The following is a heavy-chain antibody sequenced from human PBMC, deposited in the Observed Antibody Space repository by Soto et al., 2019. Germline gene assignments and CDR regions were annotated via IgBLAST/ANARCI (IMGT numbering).Heavy chain of an antibody. Sequence: PGGSLRLSCAASGFTFNIYGMHWVRQAPDKGLEWVALISYDGSNQYYADSVKGRFTISRDNSKNTLFLQMNSLRADDTAVYYCAKDQASGQGSFDSSGEGTLVTVYS. CDR3: AKDQASGQGSFDS. V-gene: IGHV3-30*18. CDR1: GFTFNIYG. CDR2: ISYDGSNQ. J-gene: IGHJ5*01.